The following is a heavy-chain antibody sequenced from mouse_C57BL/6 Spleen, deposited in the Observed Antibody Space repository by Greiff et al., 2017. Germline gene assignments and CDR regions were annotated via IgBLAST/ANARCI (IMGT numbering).Heavy chain of an antibody. Sequence: QVQLQQPGAELVKPGASVTMSCKASGYTFTSYWITWVKQRPGQGLEWIGDLYPGSGSTNYNEKFKSKATLTVDTSSSTAYMQLSSLTSDDSAVYYCARSNNWDGGLDDWGQGTTLTVSS. V-gene: IGHV1-55*01. J-gene: IGHJ2*01. D-gene: IGHD4-1*01. CDR1: GYTFTSYW. CDR3: ARSNNWDGGLDD. CDR2: LYPGSGST.